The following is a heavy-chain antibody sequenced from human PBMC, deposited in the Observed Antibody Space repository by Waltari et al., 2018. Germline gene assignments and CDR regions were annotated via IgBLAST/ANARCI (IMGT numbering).Heavy chain of an antibody. CDR1: GFSFSAYS. D-gene: IGHD3-10*01. V-gene: IGHV3-23*01. Sequence: EVHLSESGGKLVQPGGSLRLSCAASGFSFSAYSMNWIRQAPGKGLEWVSGSSGLTGTTYYADSVMGRFTISRDNSNNTLFLHMNSLRAEDTAVYYCATVHGSGSYYGAFGDWGQGTLVTVSS. J-gene: IGHJ4*02. CDR3: ATVHGSGSYYGAFGD. CDR2: SSGLTGTT.